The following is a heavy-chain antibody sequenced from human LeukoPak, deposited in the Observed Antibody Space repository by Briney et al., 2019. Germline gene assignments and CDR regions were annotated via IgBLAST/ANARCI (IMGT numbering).Heavy chain of an antibody. V-gene: IGHV1-69*05. J-gene: IGHJ4*02. Sequence: SVKVSCKASGYTFTSYDINWVRQATGQGLEWMGGIIPIFGTANYAQKFQGRVTITTDESTSTAYMELSSLRSEDTAVYYCARDSSSSGSYLYWGQGTLVTVSS. CDR2: IIPIFGTA. CDR1: GYTFTSYD. D-gene: IGHD6-6*01. CDR3: ARDSSSSGSYLY.